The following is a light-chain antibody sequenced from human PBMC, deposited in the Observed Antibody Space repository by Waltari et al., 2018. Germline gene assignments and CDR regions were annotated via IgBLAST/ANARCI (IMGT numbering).Light chain of an antibody. CDR2: EVN. CDR1: SSDIGRYAL. J-gene: IGLJ1*01. V-gene: IGLV2-8*01. CDR3: SSHGGSDKFYV. Sequence: QSALTQPPSASGSPGQPVAISCPGTSSDIGRYALVSCYQQHPGKAPNLIISEVNKLPSGVPDRFSGAKSGNTASLTVSGLQAEDEADYYCSSHGGSDKFYVFGTGTKVTVL.